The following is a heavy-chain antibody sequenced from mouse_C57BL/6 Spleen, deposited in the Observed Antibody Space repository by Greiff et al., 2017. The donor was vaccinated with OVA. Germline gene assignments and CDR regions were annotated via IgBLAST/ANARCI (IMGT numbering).Heavy chain of an antibody. Sequence: QVQLQQSGAELVKPGASVKISCKASGYAFSSYWMNWVKQRPGKGLEWIGKIYPGDGDTNYNGKFKGKATLTADKSSSTAYMQLSSLTSEDSAVYFCAREIYYGNWAYWGQGTLVTVSA. J-gene: IGHJ3*01. D-gene: IGHD2-1*01. V-gene: IGHV1-80*01. CDR1: GYAFSSYW. CDR3: AREIYYGNWAY. CDR2: IYPGDGDT.